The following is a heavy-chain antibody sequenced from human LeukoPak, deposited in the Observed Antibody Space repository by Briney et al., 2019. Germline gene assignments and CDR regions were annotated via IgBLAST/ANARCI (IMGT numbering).Heavy chain of an antibody. J-gene: IGHJ4*02. CDR3: SSFGSSYIPFDF. CDR2: SRGKGDGYST. V-gene: IGHV3-72*01. CDR1: GFPFSERD. D-gene: IGHD3-22*01. Sequence: GGSLRLSCAASGFPFSERDMDWVRQAPGKGLEWVGRSRGKGDGYSTSYAPSVKGRFTISRDDSKNLLFLQMDSLNVGDTAVYYCSSFGSSYIPFDFWGQGTLVTVSS.